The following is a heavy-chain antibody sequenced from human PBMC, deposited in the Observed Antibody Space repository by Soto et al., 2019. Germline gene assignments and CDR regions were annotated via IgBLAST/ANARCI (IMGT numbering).Heavy chain of an antibody. D-gene: IGHD3-22*01. CDR2: IYYGGIT. V-gene: IGHV4-31*03. CDR1: GGSISGGVYY. J-gene: IGHJ4*01. CDR3: ARGGYYYENSGQNAYDY. Sequence: SETRSHTCTVSGGSISGGVYYGRWVRQHPGKVLDWIGYIYYGGITYYNPSLKSRATISGDTSKNQFSLKLSSVTAADTAVYYCARGGYYYENSGQNAYDYWGQGILVTVSS.